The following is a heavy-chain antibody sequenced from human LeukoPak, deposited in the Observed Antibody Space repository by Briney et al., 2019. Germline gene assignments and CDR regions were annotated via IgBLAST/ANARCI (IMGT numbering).Heavy chain of an antibody. Sequence: GGSPRLSCAASGFTFSSYWMSWVRQAPGKGLEWVANIKQDGSEKYYVDSVKGRLTISRDNAKNSLYLQMNSLRAEDTAVYYCARDLGSFYYGSGSYYEDDYWGQGTLVTVSS. J-gene: IGHJ4*02. D-gene: IGHD3-10*01. CDR3: ARDLGSFYYGSGSYYEDDY. V-gene: IGHV3-7*01. CDR1: GFTFSSYW. CDR2: IKQDGSEK.